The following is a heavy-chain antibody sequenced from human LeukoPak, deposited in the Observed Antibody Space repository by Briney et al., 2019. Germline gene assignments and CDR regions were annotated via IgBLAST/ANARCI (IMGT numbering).Heavy chain of an antibody. V-gene: IGHV4-4*07. J-gene: IGHJ5*02. D-gene: IGHD3-10*01. CDR3: ARLWYYYGSGSYYNVIWFDP. CDR2: IYTSGST. CDR1: GGSISSYY. Sequence: SSETLSLTCTVSGGSISSYYWSWIRQPAGKGLEWIGRIYTSGSTNYNPSLKSRVTMSVDTSKNQFSLKLSSVTAADTAVYYCARLWYYYGSGSYYNVIWFDPWGQGTLVTVSS.